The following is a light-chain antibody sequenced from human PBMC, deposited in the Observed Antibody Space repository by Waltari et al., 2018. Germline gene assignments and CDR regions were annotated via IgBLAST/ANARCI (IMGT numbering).Light chain of an antibody. J-gene: IGKJ2*03. CDR3: MQALEFPYS. V-gene: IGKV2-40*01. CDR1: QSLLDSEDGNTY. Sequence: DIVMTQTPLSLPVTLGEPASISCRSSQSLLDSEDGNTYLEWYLQKPGQSPQLLIYEVSNRASGVPDRFSCSGSDTDFTLKISRVEAEDVGVYYCMQALEFPYSFGQGTKVEIK. CDR2: EVS.